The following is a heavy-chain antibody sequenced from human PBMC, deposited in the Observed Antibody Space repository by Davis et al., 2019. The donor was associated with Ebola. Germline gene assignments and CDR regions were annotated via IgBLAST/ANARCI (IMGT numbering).Heavy chain of an antibody. J-gene: IGHJ5*02. CDR2: INPNSGGT. Sequence: ASVKVSCKASGYTFTSYDINWARQATGQGLEWMGWINPNSGGTNYAQKFQGRVTMTRDTSISTAYMELSRLRSDDTAVYYCARDLDPWGQGTLVTVSS. CDR1: GYTFTSYD. V-gene: IGHV1-2*02. CDR3: ARDLDP.